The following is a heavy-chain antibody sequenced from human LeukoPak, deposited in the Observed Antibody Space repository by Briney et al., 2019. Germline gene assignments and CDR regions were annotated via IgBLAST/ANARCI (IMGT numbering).Heavy chain of an antibody. CDR2: IWYDGNNK. J-gene: IGHJ4*02. Sequence: PGRSLRLSCAASGFTFSSYGMHWVRQAPGKGLGRVAVIWYDGNNKYYADSVKGRFTISRDNSKNTLYLQMNSLRAEDTAVYYCARALDYYDSRDIDYWGEGTLVTVSS. D-gene: IGHD3-22*01. V-gene: IGHV3-33*01. CDR3: ARALDYYDSRDIDY. CDR1: GFTFSSYG.